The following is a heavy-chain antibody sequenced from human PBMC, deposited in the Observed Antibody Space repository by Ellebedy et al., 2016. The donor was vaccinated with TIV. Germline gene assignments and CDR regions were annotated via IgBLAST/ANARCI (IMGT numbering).Heavy chain of an antibody. Sequence: PGGSLRLSCAASGFSFRNYWMSWVRQAPGKGLEWVANIYQDGSDQYYVDSVKGRFTISRDNANNSLFLQMNSLRAEDTAVYYCARRGSYGDYAVQVNSWFDPWGRGTLVTVSS. D-gene: IGHD4-17*01. CDR3: ARRGSYGDYAVQVNSWFDP. J-gene: IGHJ5*02. CDR2: IYQDGSDQ. CDR1: GFSFRNYW. V-gene: IGHV3-7*01.